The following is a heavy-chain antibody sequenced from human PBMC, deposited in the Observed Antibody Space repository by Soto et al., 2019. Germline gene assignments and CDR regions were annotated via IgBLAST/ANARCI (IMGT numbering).Heavy chain of an antibody. CDR1: GGSISNGGYS. V-gene: IGHV4-39*01. J-gene: IGHJ4*02. Sequence: SETLSLTCTVSGGSISNGGYSWTWIRQHPGKGLEWIGYIYYSGSTYYKPSLKSRLTISVDTSKNQFSLKLSSVTAADTAVYYCARHRGTISLTDYWGQGTLVTVSS. CDR3: ARHRGTISLTDY. D-gene: IGHD3-9*01. CDR2: IYYSGST.